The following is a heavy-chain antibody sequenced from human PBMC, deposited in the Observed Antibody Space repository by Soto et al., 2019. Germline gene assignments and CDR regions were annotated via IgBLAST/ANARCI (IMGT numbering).Heavy chain of an antibody. D-gene: IGHD1-26*01. CDR3: AGELSGSYYYYYGMDV. V-gene: IGHV6-1*01. Sequence: SQTLSLTCAISGDSVSSNSAAWNWIRQSPSRGIEWLGRTYYRSKWYNDYAVSVKSRITINPDTSKNQFSLQLNSVTPEDTAVYYCAGELSGSYYYYYGMDVWGQGTTVTVSS. CDR1: GDSVSSNSAA. J-gene: IGHJ6*02. CDR2: TYYRSKWYN.